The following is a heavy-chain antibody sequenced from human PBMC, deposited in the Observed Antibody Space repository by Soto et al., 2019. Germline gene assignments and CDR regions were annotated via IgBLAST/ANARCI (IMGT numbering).Heavy chain of an antibody. CDR3: AMIGQTSGSYYLLPSDY. J-gene: IGHJ4*02. Sequence: ASVKVSCKASGYTFTSYYMHWVRQAPGQGLEWMGIINPSGGSTSYAQKFQGRVTMTRDTSTSTVYMELSSLRPEDTAVYYCAMIGQTSGSYYLLPSDYWGQGTLVTVSS. V-gene: IGHV1-46*01. D-gene: IGHD3-10*01. CDR2: INPSGGST. CDR1: GYTFTSYY.